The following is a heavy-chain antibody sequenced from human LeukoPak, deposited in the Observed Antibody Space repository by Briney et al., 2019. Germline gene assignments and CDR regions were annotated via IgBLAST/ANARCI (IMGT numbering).Heavy chain of an antibody. J-gene: IGHJ4*02. CDR1: GGSFSGYY. V-gene: IGHV4-34*01. CDR3: ARDSRGSYFNY. Sequence: SETLSLTCAVYGGSFSGYYWSWIRQPPGKGLEWIGEINHSGSTNYNPSLKSRVTISVDMSKNQFSLKLSSVTAADTAVSYCARDSRGSYFNYWGQGTLVTVSS. CDR2: INHSGST. D-gene: IGHD1-26*01.